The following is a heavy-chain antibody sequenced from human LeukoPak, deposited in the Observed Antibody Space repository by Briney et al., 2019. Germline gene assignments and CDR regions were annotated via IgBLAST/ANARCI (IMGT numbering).Heavy chain of an antibody. CDR2: ISGSGGST. Sequence: PGGSLRLSCTVSGFTVSSNSMSWVRQAPGKGLEWVSAISGSGGSTYYADSVKGRFTISRDNSKNTLYLQMNSLRAEDTAVYYCATPGEYYYYYMDVWGKGTTVTVSS. CDR1: GFTVSSNS. D-gene: IGHD2/OR15-2a*01. V-gene: IGHV3-23*01. CDR3: ATPGEYYYYYMDV. J-gene: IGHJ6*03.